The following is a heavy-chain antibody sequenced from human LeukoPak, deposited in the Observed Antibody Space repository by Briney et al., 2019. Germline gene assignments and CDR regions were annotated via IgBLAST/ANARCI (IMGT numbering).Heavy chain of an antibody. CDR1: GGSISSGGYY. J-gene: IGHJ1*01. CDR2: IYTSGST. V-gene: IGHV4-61*02. Sequence: SQTLSLTCTVSGGSISSGGYYWSWIRQPAGKGLEWIGRIYTSGSTNYNPSLKSRVTISVDTSKNQFSLKLSSVTAADTAVYYCAKHIYGVVSIQQWGQGTLVTVSS. D-gene: IGHD3-3*01. CDR3: AKHIYGVVSIQQ.